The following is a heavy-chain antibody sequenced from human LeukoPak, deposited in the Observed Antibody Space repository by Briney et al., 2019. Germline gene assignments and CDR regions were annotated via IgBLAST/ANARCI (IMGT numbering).Heavy chain of an antibody. CDR2: IKQDGSEK. J-gene: IGHJ4*02. V-gene: IGHV3-7*01. CDR1: GFTFSNYW. Sequence: GGSLRLSCAASGFTFSNYWMSWDRQGPGKGLEWVANIKQDGSEKYYVAFVKGRISSSRDDTKNSLYLQLTSLRAEDTAVYYCAREGLRFLEWSSYYFDYWGLGTLATASS. CDR3: AREGLRFLEWSSYYFDY. D-gene: IGHD3-3*01.